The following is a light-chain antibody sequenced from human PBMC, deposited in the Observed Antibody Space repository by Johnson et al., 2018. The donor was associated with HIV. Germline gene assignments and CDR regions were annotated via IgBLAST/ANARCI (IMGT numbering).Light chain of an antibody. V-gene: IGLV1-51*01. CDR3: GTWDSSLSAGPLYV. CDR2: DNN. CDR1: SSNIGNNY. Sequence: QSVLTQPPSVSAAPGQKVTISCSGSSSNIGNNYVSWYQQIPGTAPKLLIYDNNKRPSGIPDRISGSKSGTSATLGITGLQTGAEADYYCGTWDSSLSAGPLYVFGTGTKVTVL. J-gene: IGLJ1*01.